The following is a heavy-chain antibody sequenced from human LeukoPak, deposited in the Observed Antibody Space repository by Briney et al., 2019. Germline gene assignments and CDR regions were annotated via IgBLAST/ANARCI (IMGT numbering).Heavy chain of an antibody. CDR1: GFTFSSYA. V-gene: IGHV3-30-3*01. Sequence: PGGSLRLSCAASGFTFSSYAMHWVRQAPGKGLEWVAVISYDGSNKYYADSVKGRFTISRDNSKNTLYLQMNSLRAEDTAVYYCARERVQVMRGRAFDIWGQGTMVTVSS. CDR3: ARERVQVMRGRAFDI. CDR2: ISYDGSNK. D-gene: IGHD2-21*01. J-gene: IGHJ3*02.